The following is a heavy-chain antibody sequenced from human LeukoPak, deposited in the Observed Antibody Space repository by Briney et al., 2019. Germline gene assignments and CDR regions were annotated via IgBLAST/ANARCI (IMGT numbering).Heavy chain of an antibody. Sequence: GRSLRLSCEGSGFSFSSYWMTWVRQLPGKGPEWVANIRQDESERYYADSVKGRFTISRDNAKNSLYLQMNSLRAEDTAVYYCARDVMARRYIDYWGQGTLVTVSS. CDR1: GFSFSSYW. J-gene: IGHJ4*02. V-gene: IGHV3-7*01. D-gene: IGHD3-16*02. CDR2: IRQDESER. CDR3: ARDVMARRYIDY.